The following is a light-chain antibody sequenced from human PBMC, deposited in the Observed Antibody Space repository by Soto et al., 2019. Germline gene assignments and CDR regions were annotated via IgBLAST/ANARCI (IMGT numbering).Light chain of an antibody. CDR2: GAP. V-gene: IGKV3-15*01. Sequence: EIVMTQSPATLSVSPGERATLSCRASQSVSSNLAWYQKNPGQAPRLLIYGAPTRATGIPARFSGSGSGTXFXXXXXXXQSEDFAVYYCQQYDNWPPWTFGQGTKVEIK. CDR3: QQYDNWPPWT. J-gene: IGKJ1*01. CDR1: QSVSSN.